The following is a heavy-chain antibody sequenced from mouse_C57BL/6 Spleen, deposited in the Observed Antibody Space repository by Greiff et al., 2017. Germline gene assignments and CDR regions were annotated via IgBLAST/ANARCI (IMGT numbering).Heavy chain of an antibody. CDR1: GYAFSSYW. V-gene: IGHV1-80*01. D-gene: IGHD2-1*01. J-gene: IGHJ2*01. CDR3: ASKGYGNYGDFDY. CDR2: IYPGDGDT. Sequence: VQLQESGAELVKPGASVKISCKASGYAFSSYWMNWVKQRPGKGLEWIGQIYPGDGDTNYNGKFKGKATLTADKSSSTAYMQLSSLTSEDSAVYFCASKGYGNYGDFDYWGQGTTLTVSS.